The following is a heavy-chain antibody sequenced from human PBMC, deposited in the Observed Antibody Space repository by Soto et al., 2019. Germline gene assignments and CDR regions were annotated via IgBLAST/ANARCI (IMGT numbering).Heavy chain of an antibody. V-gene: IGHV1-8*01. CDR2: MNPYSGNT. D-gene: IGHD6-25*01. J-gene: IGHJ4*02. CDR1: GYTFTTYD. CDR3: ARRKERSGPHYFDY. Sequence: QVQLVQSEAEVKEPGASVKVSCKASGYTFTTYDISWVRQATGQGLEWMGWMNPYSGNTGYAQKFQGRVTVTRNTSISTVYMELSGLRPDDTAVYYCARRKERSGPHYFDYWGQGSQVTVSS.